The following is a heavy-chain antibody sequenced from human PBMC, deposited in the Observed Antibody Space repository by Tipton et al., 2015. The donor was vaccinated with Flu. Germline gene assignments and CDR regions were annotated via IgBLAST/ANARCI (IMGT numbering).Heavy chain of an antibody. J-gene: IGHJ6*02. Sequence: GLVKPSQTLSLTCAISGDSVSSNSAAWNWIRQSPSRGLEWLGRTYYRSKWYNDYAVSVKSRITINPDTSKNQFSLQLNSVTPEDTAVYYCARGYYYGSGSEHYYFYGMDVWGQGTTVTVSS. D-gene: IGHD3-10*01. V-gene: IGHV6-1*01. CDR3: ARGYYYGSGSEHYYFYGMDV. CDR2: TYYRSKWYN. CDR1: GDSVSSNSAA.